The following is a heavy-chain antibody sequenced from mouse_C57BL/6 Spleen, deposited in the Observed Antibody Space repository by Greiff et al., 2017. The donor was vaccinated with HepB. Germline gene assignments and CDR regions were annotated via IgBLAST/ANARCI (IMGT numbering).Heavy chain of an antibody. CDR1: GYTFTDYY. CDR2: INPNNGGT. Sequence: VQLQQSGPELVKPGASVKISCKASGYTFTDYYMNWVKQSHGKSLEWIGDINPNNGGTSYNQKFKGKATLTVDKSSSTAYMELRSLTSEDSAVYYCARRGLGSGYFDYWGQGTTLTVSS. J-gene: IGHJ2*01. V-gene: IGHV1-26*01. D-gene: IGHD3-3*01. CDR3: ARRGLGSGYFDY.